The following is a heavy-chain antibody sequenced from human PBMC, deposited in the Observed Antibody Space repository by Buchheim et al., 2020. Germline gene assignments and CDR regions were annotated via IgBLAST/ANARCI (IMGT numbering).Heavy chain of an antibody. CDR1: GFTFSSYE. CDR3: ASITDFWSGLNWFDP. CDR2: ISSSGSTI. V-gene: IGHV3-48*03. Sequence: EVQLVESGGGLVQPGGSLRLSCAASGFTFSSYEMNWVRQASGKGLEWVSYISSSGSTIYYAESVKGRFTISRENAKNSLYLQMNSLRAEDTAVYYCASITDFWSGLNWFDPWGQGTL. J-gene: IGHJ5*02. D-gene: IGHD3-3*01.